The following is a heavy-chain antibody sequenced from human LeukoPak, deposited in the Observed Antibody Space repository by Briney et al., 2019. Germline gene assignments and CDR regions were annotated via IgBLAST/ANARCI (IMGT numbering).Heavy chain of an antibody. CDR2: INHSGST. CDR3: ARGSRPFDY. Sequence: SETLCLTCAVSGGSFSGYYWSWIRQPPGKGLEWIGEINHSGSTNYNPSLKSRVTISVDTSKNQFSLKLSSVTAADTAVYYCARGSRPFDYWGQGTLVTVSS. V-gene: IGHV4-34*01. J-gene: IGHJ4*02. CDR1: GGSFSGYY. D-gene: IGHD6-13*01.